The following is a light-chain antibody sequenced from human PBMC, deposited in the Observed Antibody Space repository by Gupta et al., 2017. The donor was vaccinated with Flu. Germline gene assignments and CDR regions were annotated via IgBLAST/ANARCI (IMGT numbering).Light chain of an antibody. Sequence: ASLPVSPGQTATLSCRTSQSVGAGLAWYQQKPGQAPRLLIYDASTRASGYPDRFRGSGSGTDFTLTIGSRQSEDSGVYFCQQYSHWPPLTFGGGTKVEI. CDR2: DAS. CDR1: QSVGAG. V-gene: IGKV3-15*01. J-gene: IGKJ4*01. CDR3: QQYSHWPPLT.